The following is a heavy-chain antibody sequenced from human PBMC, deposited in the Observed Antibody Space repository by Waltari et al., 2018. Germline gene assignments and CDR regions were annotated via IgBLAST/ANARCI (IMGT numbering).Heavy chain of an antibody. CDR1: GFTFSSYA. V-gene: IGHV3-23*01. CDR2: ISGSGGRT. CDR3: AKAEDIVVVVAGY. Sequence: EVQLLESGGGLVQPGGSLRLSCAASGFTFSSYAMSWVRQAPGKGLEWVSAISGSGGRTYYADSVKGRFTISRDNSKNTLYLQMNSLRAEDTAVYYCAKAEDIVVVVAGYWGQGTLVTVSS. J-gene: IGHJ4*02. D-gene: IGHD2-15*01.